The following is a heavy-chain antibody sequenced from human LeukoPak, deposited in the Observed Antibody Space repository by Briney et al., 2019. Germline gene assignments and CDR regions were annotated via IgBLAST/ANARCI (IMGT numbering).Heavy chain of an antibody. CDR1: GYTFTSYD. V-gene: IGHV1-8*01. Sequence: GASVTVSCTASGYTFTSYDINWVRQAPGQGLEWMGWMNPNSGNTGYAQKFQGRVTMTRNTSISTAYMELSSLRSEDTAVYYCARADIAAAGTYYYYYGMDVWGQGTTVTVSS. D-gene: IGHD6-13*01. J-gene: IGHJ6*02. CDR2: MNPNSGNT. CDR3: ARADIAAAGTYYYYYGMDV.